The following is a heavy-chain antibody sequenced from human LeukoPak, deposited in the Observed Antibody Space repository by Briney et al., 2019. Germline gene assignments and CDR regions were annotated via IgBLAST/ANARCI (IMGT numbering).Heavy chain of an antibody. CDR2: IYYSGST. CDR3: ARRDYYDSSGYYDAFDI. V-gene: IGHV4-59*11. Sequence: SETLSLTCTVSGGSISSHYWSWIRQPPGKGLEWIGYIYYSGSTNYNPSLKSRVTISVDTSKNQFSLKLSSVTAADTAVYYCARRDYYDSSGYYDAFDIWGQGTMVTVSS. D-gene: IGHD3-22*01. CDR1: GGSISSHY. J-gene: IGHJ3*02.